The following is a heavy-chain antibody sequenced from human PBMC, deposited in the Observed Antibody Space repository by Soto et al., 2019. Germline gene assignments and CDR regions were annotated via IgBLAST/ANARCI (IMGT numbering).Heavy chain of an antibody. CDR1: GGSFSGYY. CDR3: ARVGIGYSYGLFDY. Sequence: ETLSLTCAVYGGSFSGYYWSWIRQPPGKGLEWIGEINHSGSTNYNPSLKSRVTISVDTSKNQFSLKLSSVTAADTAVYYCARVGIGYSYGLFDYWGQGTLVTVSS. D-gene: IGHD5-18*01. CDR2: INHSGST. V-gene: IGHV4-34*01. J-gene: IGHJ4*02.